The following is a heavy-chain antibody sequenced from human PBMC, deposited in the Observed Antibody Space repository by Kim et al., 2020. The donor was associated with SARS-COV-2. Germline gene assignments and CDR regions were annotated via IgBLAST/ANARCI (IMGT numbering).Heavy chain of an antibody. Sequence: GGSLRLSCAASGFTFSSYSMNWVRQAPGKGLEWVSSISSSSSYIYYADSVKGRFTISRDNAKNSLYLQMNSLRAEDTAVYYCAGHIAARHYYYMDVWGKGTTVTVSS. J-gene: IGHJ6*03. V-gene: IGHV3-21*01. CDR2: ISSSSSYI. D-gene: IGHD6-6*01. CDR3: AGHIAARHYYYMDV. CDR1: GFTFSSYS.